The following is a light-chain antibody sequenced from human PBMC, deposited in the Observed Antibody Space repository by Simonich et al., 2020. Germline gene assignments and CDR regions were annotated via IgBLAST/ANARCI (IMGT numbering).Light chain of an antibody. CDR1: SSDVGGYNY. V-gene: IGLV2-14*03. CDR3: SSYTSSSTVV. Sequence: QSALTQPASVSGSPGQSITISCTGTSSDVGGYNYVSWYQQHPGKAPKLMIYDVSQRPAGVSNRFSGSTSGNTASLTISGLQAEDEADYYCSSYTSSSTVVFGGGTKLTVL. CDR2: DVS. J-gene: IGLJ2*01.